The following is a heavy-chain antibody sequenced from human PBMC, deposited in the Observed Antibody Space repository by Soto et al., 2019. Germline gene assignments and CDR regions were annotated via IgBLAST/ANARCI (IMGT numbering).Heavy chain of an antibody. Sequence: ESLKISCKVFGDSFTGFWIGWVRQMPGKGLEWVGSIYPRDSDTRYNPSFQGQVTISADRSTTTAYLQWSSLKASDTAIYYCARQHPLDSRVWYIWGQGTLVTVSS. CDR3: ARQHPLDSRVWYI. CDR2: IYPRDSDT. V-gene: IGHV5-51*01. CDR1: GDSFTGFW. D-gene: IGHD6-19*01. J-gene: IGHJ4*02.